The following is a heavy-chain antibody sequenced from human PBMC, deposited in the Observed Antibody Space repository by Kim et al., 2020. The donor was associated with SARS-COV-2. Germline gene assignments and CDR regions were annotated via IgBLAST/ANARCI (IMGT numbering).Heavy chain of an antibody. Sequence: QTFPGRVTMNRDTSTSTVYMELSSLRSEDTAVYYCARDVVVVPAAMGLDYWGQGTLVTVSS. V-gene: IGHV1-46*01. CDR3: ARDVVVVPAAMGLDY. J-gene: IGHJ4*02. D-gene: IGHD2-2*01.